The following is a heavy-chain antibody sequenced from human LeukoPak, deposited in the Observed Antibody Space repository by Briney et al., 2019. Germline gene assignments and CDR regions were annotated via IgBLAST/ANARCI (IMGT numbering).Heavy chain of an antibody. CDR1: GYSFTSYW. D-gene: IGHD4-17*01. J-gene: IGHJ5*02. V-gene: IGHV5-51*01. Sequence: GESLKISCKGSGYSFTSYWIGWVRQMPGKGLEWMGIIYPGDSDTRYSPSFQGQVTISADKSISTAYLQWSSLKASDTAMYYCARLGSTNTVTTRSHWFDPWGQGTLVTVSS. CDR2: IYPGDSDT. CDR3: ARLGSTNTVTTRSHWFDP.